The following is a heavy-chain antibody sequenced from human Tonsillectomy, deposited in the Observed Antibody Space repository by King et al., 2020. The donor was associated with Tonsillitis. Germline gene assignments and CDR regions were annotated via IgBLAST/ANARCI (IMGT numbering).Heavy chain of an antibody. J-gene: IGHJ4*02. CDR3: AHSGVTGEPSYSFDY. CDR1: GFSLSTSGVG. V-gene: IGHV2-5*01. Sequence: ITLKESGPTLVKPTQTLTLTCTFSGFSLSTSGVGVGWIRQPPGNALEWLALIYWYEDKRYSPSLKSRLTIPKDTSKNQVVLTMTNMDPVDTATYYCAHSGVTGEPSYSFDYWGQGTLVTVSS. CDR2: IYWYEDK. D-gene: IGHD3-9*01.